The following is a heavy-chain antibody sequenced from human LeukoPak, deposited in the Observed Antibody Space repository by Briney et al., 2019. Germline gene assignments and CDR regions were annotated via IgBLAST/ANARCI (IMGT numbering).Heavy chain of an antibody. V-gene: IGHV3-21*01. D-gene: IGHD3-3*01. CDR3: VRDVRSITIFGHLEHDAFDI. CDR1: GFTFSSYS. Sequence: GGSLRLSCAASGFTFSSYSMNWVRQAPGKGLEWVSSISSSSSYIYYADSVKGRFTISRDNAKNSMYLQMNSLRAEDTAVYYCVRDVRSITIFGHLEHDAFDIWGQGTMVTVSS. CDR2: ISSSSSYI. J-gene: IGHJ3*02.